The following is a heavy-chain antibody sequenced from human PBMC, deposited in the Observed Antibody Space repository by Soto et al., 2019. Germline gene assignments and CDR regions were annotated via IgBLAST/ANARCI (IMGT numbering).Heavy chain of an antibody. V-gene: IGHV4-30-2*01. D-gene: IGHD5-12*01. Sequence: QLQLQESGSGLVKPSQTLSLTCAVSGGSISSGGYSWSWIRQPPGKGLEWIGYIYHSGSTYYNPSLKSRVTISVARSTNQFSLKLSFVTAADTAVYYCAAGGGLPRYYWGQGTLVTVSS. CDR3: AAGGGLPRYY. CDR1: GGSISSGGYS. CDR2: IYHSGST. J-gene: IGHJ4*02.